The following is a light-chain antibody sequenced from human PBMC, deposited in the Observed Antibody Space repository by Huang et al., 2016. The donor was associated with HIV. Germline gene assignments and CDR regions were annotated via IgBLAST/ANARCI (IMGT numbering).Light chain of an antibody. Sequence: EIVMTQSPATLSVSPGERATLSCRASQSVSRNLAWYQHKPGQAPRVLIFGAATRATGIPARFSGSGSGTEFTLTISSLQSEDFAIYYCQQYNEWPPLTFGPGTKVEIK. CDR2: GAA. V-gene: IGKV3-15*01. J-gene: IGKJ3*01. CDR3: QQYNEWPPLT. CDR1: QSVSRN.